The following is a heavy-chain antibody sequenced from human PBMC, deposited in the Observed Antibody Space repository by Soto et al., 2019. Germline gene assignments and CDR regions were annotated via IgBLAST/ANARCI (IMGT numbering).Heavy chain of an antibody. CDR2: INSDGSST. J-gene: IGHJ5*02. Sequence: EVQLVESGGGLVQPGGSLRLSCAASGFTFSTNWMHWVRQAPGKGLVWVSRINSDGSSTSYADSVKGRFTVSRDNAKSTLYLRVNSLTADDTAIYYCLIAYCGGDCSAWGQGTPVTVSS. CDR3: LIAYCGGDCSA. CDR1: GFTFSTNW. D-gene: IGHD2-21*02. V-gene: IGHV3-74*01.